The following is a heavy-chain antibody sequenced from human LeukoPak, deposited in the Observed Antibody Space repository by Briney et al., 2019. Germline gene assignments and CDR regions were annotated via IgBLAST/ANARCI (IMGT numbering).Heavy chain of an antibody. J-gene: IGHJ4*02. Sequence: GGSLRLSCAASGFTFSSYWMSWVSQAPGKGLEWVANIKQDGSEKYYVDSVKGRFTISRDNAKNSLYLQMNSLRAEDTAVYYCARVGRGVLRFLEWLYFDYWGQGTLVTVSS. CDR1: GFTFSSYW. V-gene: IGHV3-7*01. CDR2: IKQDGSEK. D-gene: IGHD3-3*01. CDR3: ARVGRGVLRFLEWLYFDY.